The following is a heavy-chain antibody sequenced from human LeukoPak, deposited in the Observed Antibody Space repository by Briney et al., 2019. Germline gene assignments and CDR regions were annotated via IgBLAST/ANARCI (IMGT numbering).Heavy chain of an antibody. CDR3: AKGFYGYSYGYYFDY. V-gene: IGHV3-23*01. Sequence: GGSLRLSCAASGFSVSSNFMSWVRRAPGKGLEWVSVISGSGGSTYYADSVKGRFTIPRDNSKNTLYLQMNSLRAEDTAVYYCAKGFYGYSYGYYFDYWGQGTLVTVSS. J-gene: IGHJ4*02. D-gene: IGHD5-18*01. CDR2: ISGSGGST. CDR1: GFSVSSNF.